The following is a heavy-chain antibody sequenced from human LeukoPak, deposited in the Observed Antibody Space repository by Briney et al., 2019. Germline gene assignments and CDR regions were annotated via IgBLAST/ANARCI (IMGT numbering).Heavy chain of an antibody. CDR2: ISYDGSNK. D-gene: IGHD6-13*01. CDR3: ASTRAAGTDY. J-gene: IGHJ4*02. V-gene: IGHV3-30*03. CDR1: GFTFSSYG. Sequence: GGSLRLSCAAPGFTFSSYGMHWVRQAPGKGLEWVAVISYDGSNKYYADSVKGRFTISRDNSKNTLYLQMNSLRAEDTAVYYCASTRAAGTDYWGQGTLVTVSS.